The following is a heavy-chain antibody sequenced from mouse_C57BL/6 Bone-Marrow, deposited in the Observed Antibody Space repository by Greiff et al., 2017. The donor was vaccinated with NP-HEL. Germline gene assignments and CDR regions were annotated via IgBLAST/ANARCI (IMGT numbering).Heavy chain of an antibody. Sequence: QVQLQQSGAELARPGASVKMSCTASGYTFTSYTMHWVKQRPGQGLEWIGYINPSSGYTKYNQKFKDKATLTADKSSSTANMQLSRQTSEDSAVYYCARYYGNYVAWFAYWGQGTLVTVSA. CDR2: INPSSGYT. CDR3: ARYYGNYVAWFAY. D-gene: IGHD2-1*01. CDR1: GYTFTSYT. V-gene: IGHV1-4*01. J-gene: IGHJ3*01.